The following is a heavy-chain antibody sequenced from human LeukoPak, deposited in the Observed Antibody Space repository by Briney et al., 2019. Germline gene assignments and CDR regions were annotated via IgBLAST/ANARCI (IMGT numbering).Heavy chain of an antibody. D-gene: IGHD4-11*01. Sequence: PSETLSLTCTVSGGSISSYYWSWIRQPPGKGLEWIGYIYYSGCTNYNPSLKSRVTISVDTSKNQSSLKLSSVTAADTAVYYCARRGAGWDYSSYGWFDPWGQGTLVTVSS. J-gene: IGHJ5*02. V-gene: IGHV4-59*08. CDR1: GGSISSYY. CDR3: ARRGAGWDYSSYGWFDP. CDR2: IYYSGCT.